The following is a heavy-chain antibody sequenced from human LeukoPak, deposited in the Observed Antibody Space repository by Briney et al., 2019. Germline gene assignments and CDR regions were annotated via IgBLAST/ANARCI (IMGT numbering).Heavy chain of an antibody. CDR3: ARAGRGYCSSTSCYDAFDI. CDR1: GGTFSSYA. J-gene: IGHJ3*02. D-gene: IGHD2-2*01. Sequence: GASVKVSCKASGGTFSSYAISWVRQAPGQGLEWMGGIIPIFGTANYAQKFQGRVTITADESTSTAYMELSSLRSEGTAVYYCARAGRGYCSSTSCYDAFDIWGQGTMVTVSS. V-gene: IGHV1-69*13. CDR2: IIPIFGTA.